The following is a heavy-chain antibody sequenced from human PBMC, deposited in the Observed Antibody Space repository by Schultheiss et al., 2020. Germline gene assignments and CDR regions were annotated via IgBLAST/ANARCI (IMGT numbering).Heavy chain of an antibody. Sequence: GGSLRLSCAASGFAFGNFALHWVRQAPGKGLEWVAVISYDGTNENYADSVKGRFTISRDNSKNTLYLQMNSLRAEDTAVYYCAKRGLSTSCYVGAFDIWGKGTMVTVSS. CDR3: AKRGLSTSCYVGAFDI. J-gene: IGHJ3*02. CDR1: GFAFGNFA. V-gene: IGHV3-30-3*02. CDR2: ISYDGTNE. D-gene: IGHD2-2*01.